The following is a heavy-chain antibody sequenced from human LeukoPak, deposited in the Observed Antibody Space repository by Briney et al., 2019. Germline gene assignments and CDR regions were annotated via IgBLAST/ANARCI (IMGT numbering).Heavy chain of an antibody. CDR1: GFTFSDYY. CDR2: ISSSGSTI. D-gene: IGHD3-22*01. V-gene: IGHV3-11*01. Sequence: GGSLRLSCAASGFTFSDYYMSWIRQAPGKGLEWVSYISSSGSTIYYADSVKGRFTISRDNAKNSLYLQMNSLRAEDTAVYYCARVRYYDSSGYYYDAFGIWGQGTMVTVSS. CDR3: ARVRYYDSSGYYYDAFGI. J-gene: IGHJ3*02.